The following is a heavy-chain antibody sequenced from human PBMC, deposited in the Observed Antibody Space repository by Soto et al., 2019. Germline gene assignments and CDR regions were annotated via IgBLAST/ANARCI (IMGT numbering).Heavy chain of an antibody. CDR3: ARATADLQGAFDI. CDR2: ISSSGSTI. V-gene: IGHV3-48*03. Sequence: GGSLRLSCAASGFTFSSYEMNWVRQAPGKGLEWVSYISSSGSTIYYADSVKGRFTISRDNAKNSLYLQMNSLRAEDTAVYYCARATADLQGAFDIWGQGTMVT. J-gene: IGHJ3*02. D-gene: IGHD4-4*01. CDR1: GFTFSSYE.